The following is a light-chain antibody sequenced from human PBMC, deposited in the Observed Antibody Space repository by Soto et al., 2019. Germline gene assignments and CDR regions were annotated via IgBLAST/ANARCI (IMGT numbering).Light chain of an antibody. CDR1: QDISNH. J-gene: IGKJ3*01. V-gene: IGKV1-33*01. Sequence: DIQMTQSPSSLSASVGDRVTITCQASQDISNHLNWYQQKPGKAPKLLIYDASNLGTGVPSRFSGSVSGTDFTFTISSLRPEDIATYYCQQYDNFPLTFGPGTKVDVK. CDR3: QQYDNFPLT. CDR2: DAS.